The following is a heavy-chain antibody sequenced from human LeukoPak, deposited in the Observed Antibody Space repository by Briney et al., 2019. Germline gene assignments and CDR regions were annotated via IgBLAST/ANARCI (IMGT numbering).Heavy chain of an antibody. J-gene: IGHJ4*02. Sequence: GGSLRLSCAASGFTFSSYGMHWVRQASGKGLEWVGRIRGKANSYATAYAASVKGRFTISRDDSKNTAYLQMNSLKTEDTAVYYCTSSPDGKDDYWGQGTLVTVSS. V-gene: IGHV3-73*01. CDR1: GFTFSSYG. CDR3: TSSPDGKDDY. CDR2: IRGKANSYAT.